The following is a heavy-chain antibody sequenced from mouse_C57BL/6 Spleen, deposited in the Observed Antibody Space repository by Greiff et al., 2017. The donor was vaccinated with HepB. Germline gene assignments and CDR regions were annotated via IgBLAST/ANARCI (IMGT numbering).Heavy chain of an antibody. CDR2: INPNNGGT. V-gene: IGHV1-26*01. CDR3: ARGGFDY. CDR1: GYTFTDYY. Sequence: QQQSGPELVKPGASVKISCKASGYTFTDYYMNWVKQSHGKSLEWIGDINPNNGGTSYNQKFKGKATLTVDKSSSTAYMELRSLTSEDSAVYYCARGGFDYWGQGTTLTVSS. J-gene: IGHJ2*01.